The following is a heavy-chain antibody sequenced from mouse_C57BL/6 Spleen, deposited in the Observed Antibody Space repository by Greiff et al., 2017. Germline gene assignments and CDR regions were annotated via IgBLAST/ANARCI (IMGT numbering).Heavy chain of an antibody. J-gene: IGHJ4*01. CDR3: SRGTTVVAGPAGMAY. CDR1: GYTFTSYG. D-gene: IGHD1-1*01. V-gene: IGHV1-81*01. CDR2: IYPRSGNT. Sequence: QVQLQQSGAELARPGASVKLSCKASGYTFTSYGMSWVKQRTGQGLEWIGEIYPRSGNTYYNEKFKGKATLTADKSSSTAYMELRSLTSADSEVYFGSRGTTVVAGPAGMAYWGQGTSVTVSS.